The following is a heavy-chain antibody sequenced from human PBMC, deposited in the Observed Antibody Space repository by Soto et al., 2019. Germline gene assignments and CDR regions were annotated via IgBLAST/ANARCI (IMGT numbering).Heavy chain of an antibody. Sequence: QVPLVQSGAEVKKPGASVKVSCKASGYTFTSYYMHWVRQAPGQGLEWMGIINPSGGSTSYAQKFQGRVTMTRDTSTSTVYMELSSLRSEDTAVYYCARELVLYGSGSYYYHYGMDVWGQGTTVTVSS. J-gene: IGHJ6*02. V-gene: IGHV1-46*03. CDR3: ARELVLYGSGSYYYHYGMDV. CDR2: INPSGGST. CDR1: GYTFTSYY. D-gene: IGHD3-10*01.